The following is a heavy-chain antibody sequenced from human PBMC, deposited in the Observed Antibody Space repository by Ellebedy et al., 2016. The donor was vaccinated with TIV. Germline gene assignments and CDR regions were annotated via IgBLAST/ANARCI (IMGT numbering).Heavy chain of an antibody. CDR3: AGDGYASSRYFYGMDV. J-gene: IGHJ6*02. D-gene: IGHD6-13*01. V-gene: IGHV3-66*01. CDR2: IYSGGST. CDR1: GSTVSNNY. Sequence: GESLKISCAASGSTVSNNYMSWVRQAPGKGLEWVSVIYSGGSTYYADSVKGRFTISRDNSKNTLYLQMNSLRVEDTAIYYCAGDGYASSRYFYGMDVWGQGTTVTVSS.